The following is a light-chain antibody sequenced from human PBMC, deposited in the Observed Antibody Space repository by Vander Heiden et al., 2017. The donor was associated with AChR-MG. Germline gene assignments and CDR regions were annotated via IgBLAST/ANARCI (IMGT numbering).Light chain of an antibody. J-gene: IGLJ1*01. V-gene: IGLV2-23*02. Sequence: QSALTQPASVSGSPGQSITIPCTGTSSDAGSYNFVSWYQQHPGKAPKLMSYEVSKRPSGVSNRFSGSKSGNTASLTISGLQAEDEADYYCCSYAGSSTFYVFGTGTKVTVL. CDR2: EVS. CDR3: CSYAGSSTFYV. CDR1: SSDAGSYNF.